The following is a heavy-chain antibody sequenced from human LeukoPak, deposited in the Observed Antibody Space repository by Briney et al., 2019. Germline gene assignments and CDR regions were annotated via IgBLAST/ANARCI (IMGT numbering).Heavy chain of an antibody. Sequence: PSETLSLTCTVSGGSISSSSYYWGRIRQPPGKGLEWIGSMYHSGSTYYNPSLKSRVTISVDTSKSQFSLKLSSVTAADTAVYYCARHFDPNYGGYSAFDYWGQGTLVTVSS. V-gene: IGHV4-39*01. D-gene: IGHD4-23*01. CDR3: ARHFDPNYGGYSAFDY. CDR2: MYHSGST. J-gene: IGHJ4*02. CDR1: GGSISSSSYY.